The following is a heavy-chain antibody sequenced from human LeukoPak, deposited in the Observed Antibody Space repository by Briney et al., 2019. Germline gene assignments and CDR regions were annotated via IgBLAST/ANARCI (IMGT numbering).Heavy chain of an antibody. CDR2: ISSSSSYI. Sequence: PGESLRLSCAASGFTFSRYNMNWVRQAPGKGLEWVSSISSSSSYIYYADSVKGRFTISRDNAKNSLYLQMNSLRAADTAVYYCAKPARTDYADYWGQGTLVSVSS. CDR3: AKPARTDYADY. CDR1: GFTFSRYN. J-gene: IGHJ4*02. V-gene: IGHV3-21*04. D-gene: IGHD1-14*01.